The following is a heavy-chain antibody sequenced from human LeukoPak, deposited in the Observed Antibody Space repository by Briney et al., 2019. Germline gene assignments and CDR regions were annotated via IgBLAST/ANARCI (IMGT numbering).Heavy chain of an antibody. V-gene: IGHV4-59*01. CDR3: ARGYYDSSGYYNGGWFDP. Sequence: SETLSLTCTVSGGSISSYYWSWIRQPPGKGLEWIGYIYYSGSTNYNPSLKSRVTISVDTSKNQFSLKLSPVTAADTAVYYCARGYYDSSGYYNGGWFDPWGQGTLVTVPS. CDR1: GGSISSYY. D-gene: IGHD3-22*01. J-gene: IGHJ5*02. CDR2: IYYSGST.